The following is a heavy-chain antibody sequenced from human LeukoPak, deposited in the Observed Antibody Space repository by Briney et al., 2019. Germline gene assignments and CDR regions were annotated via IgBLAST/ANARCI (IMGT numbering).Heavy chain of an antibody. CDR1: GYTFTSYG. Sequence: ASAKVSCKASGYTFTSYGISWVRQAPGQGLEWMGWISAYNGNTNCAQKLQGRVTMTTDTSTSTAYMELRSLRSDDTAVYYCAREQYYYGSGSYYFDYWGQGTLVTVSS. CDR3: AREQYYYGSGSYYFDY. J-gene: IGHJ4*02. V-gene: IGHV1-18*01. CDR2: ISAYNGNT. D-gene: IGHD3-10*01.